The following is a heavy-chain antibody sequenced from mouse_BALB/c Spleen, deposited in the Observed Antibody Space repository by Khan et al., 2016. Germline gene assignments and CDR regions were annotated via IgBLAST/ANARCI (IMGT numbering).Heavy chain of an antibody. D-gene: IGHD4-1*01. CDR1: GFTFSNYW. Sequence: EVKLEESGGGLVQPGGSMKLSCVASGFTFSNYWMNWVRQSPEKGLEWVAEIRLKSNNYATHYAESVKGRFTISRDDSKSSVYLQMNNLRAEDTGIYYCTSLTGSSMDYWGQGTSVTVSS. J-gene: IGHJ4*01. CDR3: TSLTGSSMDY. V-gene: IGHV6-6*02. CDR2: IRLKSNNYAT.